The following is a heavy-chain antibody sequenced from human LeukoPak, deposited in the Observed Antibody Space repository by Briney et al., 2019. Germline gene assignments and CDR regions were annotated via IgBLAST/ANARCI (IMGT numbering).Heavy chain of an antibody. CDR3: ARDPDIVVVVAATGGGNDY. Sequence: TSETLSLTCTVSGYSISSGYYWGWIRQPPGKGLEWIGSIYHSGGTYYNPSLKSRVTISVDTSKNQFSLKLSSVTAADTAVYYCARDPDIVVVVAATGGGNDYWGQGTLVTVSS. CDR1: GYSISSGYY. V-gene: IGHV4-38-2*02. J-gene: IGHJ4*02. CDR2: IYHSGGT. D-gene: IGHD2-15*01.